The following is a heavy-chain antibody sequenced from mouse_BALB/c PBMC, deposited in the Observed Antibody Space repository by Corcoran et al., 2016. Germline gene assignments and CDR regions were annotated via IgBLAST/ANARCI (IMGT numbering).Heavy chain of an antibody. D-gene: IGHD2-2*01. CDR3: ASYYGYDYAMDC. V-gene: IGHV1-9*01. Sequence: QVQLQQSGAELMKPGASVKISCKATGYTFSSYWIEWVKQRPGHGLEWIGEILPGSGSTNYNVKFKGKATFTADTSSNTAYMQLSSLTSEDSAVYYCASYYGYDYAMDCWGQGTSVTVSS. CDR1: GYTFSSYW. CDR2: ILPGSGST. J-gene: IGHJ4*01.